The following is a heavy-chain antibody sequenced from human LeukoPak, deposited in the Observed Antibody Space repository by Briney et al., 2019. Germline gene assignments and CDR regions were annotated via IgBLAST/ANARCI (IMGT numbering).Heavy chain of an antibody. D-gene: IGHD3-9*01. CDR3: AKGVTIRYFDWLSYFDY. Sequence: TGGSLRLPCAAPGFTFSSYGMTWVRQAPGKGLEWVSAISGSGGSTYYADSVKGRFTISRDNSKNTLYLQMNSLGAEDTAVYYCAKGVTIRYFDWLSYFDYWGQGTLVTVSS. CDR1: GFTFSSYG. V-gene: IGHV3-23*01. CDR2: ISGSGGST. J-gene: IGHJ4*02.